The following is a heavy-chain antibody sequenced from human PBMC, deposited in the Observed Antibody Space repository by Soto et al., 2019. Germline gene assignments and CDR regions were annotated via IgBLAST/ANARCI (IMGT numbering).Heavy chain of an antibody. CDR2: INPSGGST. D-gene: IGHD3-3*01. CDR3: ARDRYDFWSGPSNYYGMDV. V-gene: IGHV1-46*01. J-gene: IGHJ6*02. CDR1: GYTFTSYY. Sequence: ASVKVSCKASGYTFTSYYMHWVRQAPGQGLEWMGIINPSGGSTSYAQKFQGRVTMTRDTSTSTVYMELSSLRSEDTAVYYCARDRYDFWSGPSNYYGMDVWGQGTTVTVSS.